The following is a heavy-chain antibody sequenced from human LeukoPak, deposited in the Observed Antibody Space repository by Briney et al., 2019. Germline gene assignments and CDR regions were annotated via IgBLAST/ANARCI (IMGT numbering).Heavy chain of an antibody. CDR1: GFTFDDFA. CDR2: INWNSDTR. CDR3: AKDVDESVAGNNWFDP. D-gene: IGHD6-19*01. Sequence: GGSLRLSCAASGFTFDDFAMHWVRQAPGKGLEWVSGINWNSDTRAYADSVKGRFTISRDNAKNFVYLQMSSLRAEDTAFYHCAKDVDESVAGNNWFDPWGQGTLVTVSS. J-gene: IGHJ5*02. V-gene: IGHV3-9*01.